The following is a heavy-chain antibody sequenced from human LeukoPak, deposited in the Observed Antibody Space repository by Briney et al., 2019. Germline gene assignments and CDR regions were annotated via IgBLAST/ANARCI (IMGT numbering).Heavy chain of an antibody. CDR1: GGSISSHY. D-gene: IGHD4-23*01. Sequence: KTSETLSLTCTVSGGSISSHYWSWIRQPPGKGLEWIGYIYYSGSTNYNPSLKSRVTISVDTSKNQFSLKLSSVTAADTAVYYCAGSYYGGNYYYYYYMDVWGKGTTVTVSS. V-gene: IGHV4-59*11. CDR2: IYYSGST. J-gene: IGHJ6*03. CDR3: AGSYYGGNYYYYYYMDV.